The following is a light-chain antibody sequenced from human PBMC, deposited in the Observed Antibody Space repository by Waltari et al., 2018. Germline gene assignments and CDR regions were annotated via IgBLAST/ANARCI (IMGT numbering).Light chain of an antibody. J-gene: IGLJ3*02. CDR3: CSYAGRSTWV. CDR1: SSDVGRYNF. V-gene: IGLV2-23*02. Sequence: QSALTQPASVSGSPGQSITISCPGTSSDVGRYNFVSWYQQHPGKAPQLIIYEVNKRPSGVSNRLSGSKSGNTASLTISGLPAEDESDYYCCSYAGRSTWVFGGGTK. CDR2: EVN.